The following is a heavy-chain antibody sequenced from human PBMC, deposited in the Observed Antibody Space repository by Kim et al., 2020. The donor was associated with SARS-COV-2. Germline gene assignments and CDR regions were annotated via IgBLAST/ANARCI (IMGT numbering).Heavy chain of an antibody. CDR1: GGTFSSYA. V-gene: IGHV1-69*13. Sequence: SVKVSCKASGGTFSSYAISWVRQAPGQGLEWMGGIIPIFGTANYAQKFQGRVTITADESTSTAYMELSSLRSEDTAVYYCARSVFLEWSPGYYYYYGMDVWGQGTTVTVSS. J-gene: IGHJ6*02. CDR3: ARSVFLEWSPGYYYYYGMDV. D-gene: IGHD3-3*01. CDR2: IIPIFGTA.